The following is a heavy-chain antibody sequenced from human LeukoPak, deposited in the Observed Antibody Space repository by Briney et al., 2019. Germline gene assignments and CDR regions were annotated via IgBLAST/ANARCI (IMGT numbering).Heavy chain of an antibody. D-gene: IGHD3-22*01. CDR2: ISSSSRFI. J-gene: IGHJ4*02. CDR1: GISFSNYS. Sequence: GGSLRLSCAASGISFSNYSMNWVRQAPGKGLEWVSLISSSSRFIYYGDSVKGRFTISRDNAKKSLYLQMNSLRAEDTAVYYCAKDPYYYDSSGYFDYWGQGTLVTVSS. V-gene: IGHV3-21*01. CDR3: AKDPYYYDSSGYFDY.